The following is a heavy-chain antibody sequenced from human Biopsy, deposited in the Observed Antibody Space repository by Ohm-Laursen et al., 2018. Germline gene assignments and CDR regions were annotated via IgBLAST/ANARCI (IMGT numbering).Heavy chain of an antibody. CDR1: PYTFTDYN. D-gene: IGHD2-8*01. J-gene: IGHJ4*02. Sequence: GSSVKVSCNASPYTFTDYNIHWMRQAPGQGLEWLGYINCKTGATNYAQKFQGTVTMTRDTSISTAYLALGSLRSADTAIYYCARDPLNGHKHFDYWGQGSLVTVSS. CDR3: ARDPLNGHKHFDY. CDR2: INCKTGAT. V-gene: IGHV1-2*02.